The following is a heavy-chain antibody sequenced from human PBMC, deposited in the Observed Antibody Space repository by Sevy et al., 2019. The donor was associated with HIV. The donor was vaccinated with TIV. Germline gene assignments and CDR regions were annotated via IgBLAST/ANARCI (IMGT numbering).Heavy chain of an antibody. V-gene: IGHV1-2*02. Sequence: ASVKVSCKASGYTFTGYYMHWVRQAPGQGLEWMGWINPNSGGTNYAQKFQGRVTMTRDTSISTAYMELSRLRSDDTAVYYCARKIVVVPAAIGRDYWGQGTLVTVSS. J-gene: IGHJ4*02. CDR1: GYTFTGYY. D-gene: IGHD2-2*01. CDR2: INPNSGGT. CDR3: ARKIVVVPAAIGRDY.